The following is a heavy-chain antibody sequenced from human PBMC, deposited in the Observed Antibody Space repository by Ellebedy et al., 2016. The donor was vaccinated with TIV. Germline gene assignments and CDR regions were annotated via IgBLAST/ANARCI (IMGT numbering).Heavy chain of an antibody. V-gene: IGHV4-30-2*01. CDR1: GGSISSGGYS. D-gene: IGHD2-21*02. Sequence: SETLSLXCAVSGGSISSGGYSWSWIRQPPGKGLVWIGYIYHSGSTYYNPSLKSRVTISVDRSKNQFSLKLSSVTAADTAVYYCARVGPSYCGGDCYSYFDYWGQGTLVTVSS. CDR2: IYHSGST. J-gene: IGHJ4*02. CDR3: ARVGPSYCGGDCYSYFDY.